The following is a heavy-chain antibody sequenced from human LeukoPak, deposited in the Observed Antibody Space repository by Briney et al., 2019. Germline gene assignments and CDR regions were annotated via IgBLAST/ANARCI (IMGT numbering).Heavy chain of an antibody. V-gene: IGHV4-4*07. J-gene: IGHJ6*02. Sequence: SETLSLTCTVSGGSISSYYWSWIRQPAGKGLEWIGRIYTSGSTNYNPSLKSRVTMSVDTSKNQFSLKLSSVTAADTAVDYCARERYSSGWQVECMDVWGQGTTVTVSS. CDR3: ARERYSSGWQVECMDV. CDR2: IYTSGST. CDR1: GGSISSYY. D-gene: IGHD6-19*01.